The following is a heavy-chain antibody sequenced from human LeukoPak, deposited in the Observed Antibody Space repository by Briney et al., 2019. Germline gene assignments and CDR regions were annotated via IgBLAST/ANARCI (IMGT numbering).Heavy chain of an antibody. CDR1: GFTFRNYV. D-gene: IGHD3-10*01. V-gene: IGHV3-30-3*01. CDR3: AREGYYGSGSPPSLYFDY. CDR2: TSSDLNVK. Sequence: GGSLGLSCAASGFTFRNYVIHWVRQAPGKGLEWVAVTSSDLNVKLYADSGKGRFTISRDNSRSTLYLQMNSLRPEDTAIYYCAREGYYGSGSPPSLYFDYWGQGTLVTVSS. J-gene: IGHJ4*02.